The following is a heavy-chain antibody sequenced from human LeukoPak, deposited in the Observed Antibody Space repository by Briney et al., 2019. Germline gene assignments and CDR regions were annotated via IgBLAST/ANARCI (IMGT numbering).Heavy chain of an antibody. CDR3: TRAHRYSSSWYPQYYFDY. J-gene: IGHJ4*02. D-gene: IGHD6-13*01. CDR2: IRSKAYGGTT. Sequence: GGSLRLSCTASGFTFGDYAMSWVRQAPGKGLEWVGFIRSKAYGGTTEYAASVKGRFTISRDDSKSIAYLQMNSLKTEDTAVYYCTRAHRYSSSWYPQYYFDYWGQGTLVTVSS. CDR1: GFTFGDYA. V-gene: IGHV3-49*04.